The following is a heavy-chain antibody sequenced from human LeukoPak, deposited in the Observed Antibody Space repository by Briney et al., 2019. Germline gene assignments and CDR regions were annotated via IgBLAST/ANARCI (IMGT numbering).Heavy chain of an antibody. D-gene: IGHD3-3*01. CDR1: GYTFLNYG. CDR3: ARDYDFWSDVDYHGMDV. J-gene: IGHJ6*02. CDR2: ISTYKGTT. V-gene: IGHV1-18*04. Sequence: RASVKVSCKASGYTFLNYGICWVRQAPGQGLEWIGWISTYKGTTQYAQNFQDRVTVTTDTSTTTTYMELRGLRFDDTAVYYCARDYDFWSDVDYHGMDVWGQGTTVTVSS.